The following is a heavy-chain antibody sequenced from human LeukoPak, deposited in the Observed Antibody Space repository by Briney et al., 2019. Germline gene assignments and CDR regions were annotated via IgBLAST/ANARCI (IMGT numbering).Heavy chain of an antibody. CDR1: GFTFSSYA. Sequence: PGGSLRLSCAASGFTFSSYAMSWVRQAPGKGLEWVSSISDSGGRTFYADSKKGRFTISRDNSKNTLFLQMNSLRADDTAVYYCAKDPYYYDGSGYYCEYFHNWGQGTLVTVSS. CDR2: ISDSGGRT. V-gene: IGHV3-23*01. D-gene: IGHD3-22*01. CDR3: AKDPYYYDGSGYYCEYFHN. J-gene: IGHJ1*01.